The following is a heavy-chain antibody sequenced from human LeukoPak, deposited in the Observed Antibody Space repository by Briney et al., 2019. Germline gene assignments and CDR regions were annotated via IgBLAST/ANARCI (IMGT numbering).Heavy chain of an antibody. V-gene: IGHV1-69*04. CDR2: IIPILGIA. CDR3: ARGAYYYEKAAFDI. D-gene: IGHD3-22*01. CDR1: GGTFSSYA. J-gene: IGHJ3*02. Sequence: ASVKVSCKASGGTFSSYAISWVRQAPGQGLEWMGRIIPILGIANYAQKFQGRVTITADKSTSTAYMELSSLRSEDTAVYYCARGAYYYEKAAFDIWGQGTMVTVSS.